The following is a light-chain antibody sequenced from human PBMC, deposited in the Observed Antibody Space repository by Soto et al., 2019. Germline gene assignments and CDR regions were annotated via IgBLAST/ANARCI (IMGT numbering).Light chain of an antibody. CDR3: QQYNTFWT. Sequence: DIQMTQSPSTLSASVVDRVTITCRASQIISSWLAWYQQKPGKAPKLLIYDVSSLESGVPSRFSGSGSGTEFTLTISSLQPDDSATYYCQQYNTFWTFGQGTKVDIK. CDR2: DVS. J-gene: IGKJ1*01. CDR1: QIISSW. V-gene: IGKV1-5*01.